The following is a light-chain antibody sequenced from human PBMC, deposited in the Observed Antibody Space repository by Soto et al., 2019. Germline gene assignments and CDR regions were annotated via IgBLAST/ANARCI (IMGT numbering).Light chain of an antibody. V-gene: IGKV3-11*01. Sequence: EIALTQAPATLSLSPGERATLSCRASQCVASYLAWYQQKPGQTPRLLMYGASTRATGIPARFSGSGSGTDFTLTISSLEPEDFAVYYCQQRSNWPPRITFGQGTRLEIK. CDR1: QCVASY. J-gene: IGKJ5*01. CDR3: QQRSNWPPRIT. CDR2: GAS.